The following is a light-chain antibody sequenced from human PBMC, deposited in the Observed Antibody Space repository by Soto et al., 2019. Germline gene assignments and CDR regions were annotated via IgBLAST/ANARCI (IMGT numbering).Light chain of an antibody. V-gene: IGKV2-28*01. CDR2: FGS. CDR1: QSLLQSNGYNS. Sequence: IVMTPSPLSLPVTPGEPASISCSSSQSLLQSNGYNSLDWYLQKPGQSPQLLIFFGSYRASGVPDRFSGSGSGTDFTLKIRSVEAEDVGIYYCMQSQQTPPTFGQGTRVEIK. J-gene: IGKJ1*01. CDR3: MQSQQTPPT.